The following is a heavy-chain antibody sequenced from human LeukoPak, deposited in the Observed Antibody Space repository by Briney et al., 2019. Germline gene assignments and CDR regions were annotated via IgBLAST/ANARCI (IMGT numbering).Heavy chain of an antibody. D-gene: IGHD2-8*01. J-gene: IGHJ4*02. Sequence: GGSLRLSCAASGFTFTTYWMSWVRQAPGKGLEWVSVIYPDGSTYYADSVKGRFTISRDNSKNTLYLQMNSLRAEDTAVYYCATCTWLHYFDHWGQGTLVTVSS. CDR1: GFTFTTYW. CDR3: ATCTWLHYFDH. V-gene: IGHV3-53*01. CDR2: IYPDGST.